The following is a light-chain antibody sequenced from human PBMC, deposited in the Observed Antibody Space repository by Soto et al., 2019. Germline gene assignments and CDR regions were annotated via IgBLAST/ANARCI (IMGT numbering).Light chain of an antibody. CDR2: RAV. J-gene: IGKJ1*01. V-gene: IGKV3-20*01. Sequence: DIVLTQSPATLSLSQGERATLPCRTSQSVSSSYLAWYQKKTGQAPRILISRAVTRAIGIPDRFSGSGSGTGFNLTISSLEPEDFALYECQQYGTTPWTFGQGTKVDIK. CDR1: QSVSSSY. CDR3: QQYGTTPWT.